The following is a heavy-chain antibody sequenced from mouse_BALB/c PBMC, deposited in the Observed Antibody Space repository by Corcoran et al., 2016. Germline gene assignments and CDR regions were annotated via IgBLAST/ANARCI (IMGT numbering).Heavy chain of an antibody. CDR3: ARDKWLLLLDY. J-gene: IGHJ2*01. Sequence: QIQLVQSGPELKKPGETVKISCKASGYTFTDYSMHWVKQAPGKGLKWMGWINTETGEPTYADDFKGRFAFSLETSASTAYLQINNLKNEDTATYFCARDKWLLLLDYWGQGTTLTVSS. CDR1: GYTFTDYS. CDR2: INTETGEP. V-gene: IGHV9-2-1*01. D-gene: IGHD2-3*01.